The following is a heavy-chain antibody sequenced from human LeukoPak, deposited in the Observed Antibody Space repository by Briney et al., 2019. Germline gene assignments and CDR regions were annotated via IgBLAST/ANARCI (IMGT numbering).Heavy chain of an antibody. CDR3: ARSTLGIEFDY. CDR1: GYSFTNYG. Sequence: GASVKVSCKASGYSFTNYGISWVRQAPGQGLEWMGWISAYNDNAHYEQGLEGRVTMTSEASTRTAYMELRSLRSDDTAVYYCARSTLGIEFDYWGQGSLVTVSS. J-gene: IGHJ4*02. V-gene: IGHV1-18*01. D-gene: IGHD7-27*01. CDR2: ISAYNDNA.